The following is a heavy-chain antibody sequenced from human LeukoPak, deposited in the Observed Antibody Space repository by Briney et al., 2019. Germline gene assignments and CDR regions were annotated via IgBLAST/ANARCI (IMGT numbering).Heavy chain of an antibody. CDR3: ARGGSSSWNLIDY. D-gene: IGHD6-13*01. Sequence: ASVKVSCKASGYTFTGYYMHWVRQAPGQGLEWMGWINPNSGGTNYAQKFQGRVTMTRDTSISTAYMELSSLKSEDTAVYYCARGGSSSWNLIDYWGQGTLVTVSS. J-gene: IGHJ4*02. V-gene: IGHV1-2*02. CDR2: INPNSGGT. CDR1: GYTFTGYY.